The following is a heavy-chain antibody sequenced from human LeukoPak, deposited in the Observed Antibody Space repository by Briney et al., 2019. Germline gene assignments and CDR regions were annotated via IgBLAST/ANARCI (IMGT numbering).Heavy chain of an antibody. CDR2: IYYSGST. J-gene: IGHJ4*02. D-gene: IGHD6-13*01. CDR1: GGSISSYY. CDR3: ARVHSSSWHYDY. Sequence: SETLSLTCTVSGGSISSYYWSWIRQPPGKGLEWIGYIYYSGSTNYNPSLKSRVTISVDTSKNQFSLKLSSVTAADTAVYYCARVHSSSWHYDYWGQGTLVTVSS. V-gene: IGHV4-59*01.